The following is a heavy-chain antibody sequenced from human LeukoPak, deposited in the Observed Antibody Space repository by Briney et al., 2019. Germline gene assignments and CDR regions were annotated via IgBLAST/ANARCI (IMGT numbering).Heavy chain of an antibody. CDR3: TQLSRGY. D-gene: IGHD1-1*01. CDR1: GFILSDAW. Sequence: KPGGSLRLSCAASGFILSDAWMSWVRQAPGKGLECVVRIKPKTAGCTTDYAERVKDSCSVSRDDSNNKLYLQIYSLTTENTGLYYCTQLSRGYWGQGTQVTVSS. V-gene: IGHV3-15*01. J-gene: IGHJ4*02. CDR2: IKPKTAGCTT.